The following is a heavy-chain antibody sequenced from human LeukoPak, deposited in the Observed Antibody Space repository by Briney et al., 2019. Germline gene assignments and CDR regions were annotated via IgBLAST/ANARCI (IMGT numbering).Heavy chain of an antibody. V-gene: IGHV3-48*04. CDR1: GFTFSSYS. D-gene: IGHD3-10*01. Sequence: GGSLRLSCAASGFTFSSYSMNWVRQAPGKGLEWVSYISSSSSTIYYADSVKGRFTISRDNAKNSLYLQMNSLRAEDTAVYYCARGDGSGGRYYYYGMDVWGQGTTVTVSS. J-gene: IGHJ6*02. CDR2: ISSSSSTI. CDR3: ARGDGSGGRYYYYGMDV.